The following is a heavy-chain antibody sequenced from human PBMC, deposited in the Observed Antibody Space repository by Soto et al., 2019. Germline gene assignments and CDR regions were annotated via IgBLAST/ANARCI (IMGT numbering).Heavy chain of an antibody. J-gene: IGHJ6*03. D-gene: IGHD6-19*01. V-gene: IGHV1-2*05. Sequence: ASVKVSCKASGYTFTSIAYYMHWVRQAPGQGLEWMGGISPTSGATNYAQNFQGRVTMTSDTSINTAYMDLTRLTSDDTVVYCCAREVRVGGAGYYVDHW. CDR1: GYTFTSIAYY. CDR2: ISPTSGAT. CDR3: AREVRVGGAGYYVDH.